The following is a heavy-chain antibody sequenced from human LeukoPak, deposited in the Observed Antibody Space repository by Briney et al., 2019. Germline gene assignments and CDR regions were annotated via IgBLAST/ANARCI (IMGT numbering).Heavy chain of an antibody. Sequence: GSLRLSFSASGFPFCRHWMTWVRPAPGKGLGWVANIKHDGSEKNYVDSVKGRFTISRDNAKNSLYLQMNSLRAEDTAVYYCATPLDYYDRSDSHQGGDWGQGTLVTASS. CDR3: ATPLDYYDRSDSHQGGD. CDR2: IKHDGSEK. J-gene: IGHJ4*02. CDR1: GFPFCRHW. V-gene: IGHV3-7*03. D-gene: IGHD3-22*01.